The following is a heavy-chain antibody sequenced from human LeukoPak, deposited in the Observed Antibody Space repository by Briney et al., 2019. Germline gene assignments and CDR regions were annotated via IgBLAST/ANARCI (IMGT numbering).Heavy chain of an antibody. CDR3: AKDVVPDSGWDLDQ. V-gene: IGHV3-23*01. D-gene: IGHD6-19*01. CDR1: GFTFSTYS. CDR2: IYGSGERT. Sequence: GGSLRLSCAASGFTFSTYSMTWVRQAPGKGLEWVSSIYGSGERTFYADSVRGRFTVSRDNSKNTLYLEMNSLRAEDTAVYFCAKDVVPDSGWDLDQWGQGTLVSVSS. J-gene: IGHJ4*02.